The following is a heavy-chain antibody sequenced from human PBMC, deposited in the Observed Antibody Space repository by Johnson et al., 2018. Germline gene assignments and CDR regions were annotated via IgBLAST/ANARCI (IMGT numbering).Heavy chain of an antibody. J-gene: IGHJ1*01. D-gene: IGHD3-22*01. CDR1: GFTFSSYG. V-gene: IGHV3-30*18. CDR2: ISYDGSNK. CDR3: AKACCYDSSGYYLPPEYVQH. Sequence: QVQLVQSGGGVVQPGRSLRLSCAASGFTFSSYGMHWVRQAPGKGLEWVAIISYDGSNKYYADSVKGRFTISRDNDKNTQYLQMNSLRAEDTAVYYCAKACCYDSSGYYLPPEYVQHWCQGTLVTVSS.